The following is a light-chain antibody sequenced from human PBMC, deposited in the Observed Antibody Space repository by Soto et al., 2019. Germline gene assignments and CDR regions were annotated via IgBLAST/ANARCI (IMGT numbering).Light chain of an antibody. V-gene: IGKV1-5*01. J-gene: IGKJ4*01. Sequence: DIQMSQSPFHLSTSVGYSVAISCRASQRINNWLECYQQEPGKAPKFLIYDASNLESGVPSRFSGSASGTEFTLTISSLQPDDFATDYCQQYDNYPLTFGGGTKVDIK. CDR3: QQYDNYPLT. CDR2: DAS. CDR1: QRINNW.